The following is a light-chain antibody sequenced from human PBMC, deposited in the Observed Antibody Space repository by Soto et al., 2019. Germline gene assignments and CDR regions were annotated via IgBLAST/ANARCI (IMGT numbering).Light chain of an antibody. CDR2: EST. Sequence: QSVLTQPASVSGSLGQSITISCTGSSSDVGTYYFVSWYQQHPGKVPKLMIYESTKRPSGVSDRFSGSKSGNTASMTISGLQAEDEADYYCSSYAGSTTYVVFGGGTKLTVL. CDR3: SSYAGSTTYVV. J-gene: IGLJ2*01. CDR1: SSDVGTYYF. V-gene: IGLV2-23*01.